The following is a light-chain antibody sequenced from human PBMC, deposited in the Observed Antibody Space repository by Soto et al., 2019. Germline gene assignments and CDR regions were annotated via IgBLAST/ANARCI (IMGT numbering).Light chain of an antibody. CDR1: QSVSGTY. CDR3: QQYGSSPYT. V-gene: IGKV3-20*01. CDR2: VVS. J-gene: IGKJ2*01. Sequence: EIVLTQSPGTLSLSPGERATLACRASQSVSGTYLAWYHQKPGQAPRLLIYVVSSRATGIPDRFSGSGSGTDFTLTISRLEPEDFAVYYCQQYGSSPYTFGQGTKLEIK.